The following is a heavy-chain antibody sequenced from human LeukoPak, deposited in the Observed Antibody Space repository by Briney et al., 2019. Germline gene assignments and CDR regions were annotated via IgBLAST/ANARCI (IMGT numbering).Heavy chain of an antibody. CDR2: INPNSGGT. Sequence: GASVKVSCKASGYTFTGYYMHWVRQAPGQGLEWMGWINPNSGGTNYAQKFQGRVTMTRDTSISTAYVELSRLRSDDTAMYFCASIAAAGTTICYFDYWGQGTLVTVSS. J-gene: IGHJ4*02. CDR1: GYTFTGYY. D-gene: IGHD6-13*01. CDR3: ASIAAAGTTICYFDY. V-gene: IGHV1-2*02.